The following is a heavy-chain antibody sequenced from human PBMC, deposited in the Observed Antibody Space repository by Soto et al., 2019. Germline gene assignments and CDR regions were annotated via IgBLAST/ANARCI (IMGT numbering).Heavy chain of an antibody. D-gene: IGHD4-17*01. J-gene: IGHJ4*02. CDR2: ISGSGGST. V-gene: IGHV3-23*01. Sequence: LQLQESGPGLVKPSETLSLTCTVSGGSISSSSYYWGWIRQPPGKGLEWVSAISGSGGSTYYADSVKGRFTISRDNSKNTLYLQMNSLRAEDTAVYYCAKELGDYEDYWGQGTLVTVSS. CDR3: AKELGDYEDY. CDR1: GGSISSSSYY.